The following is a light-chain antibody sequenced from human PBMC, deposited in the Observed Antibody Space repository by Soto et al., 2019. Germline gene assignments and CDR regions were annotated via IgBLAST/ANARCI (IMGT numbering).Light chain of an antibody. CDR3: QQRSNSPWT. CDR2: DAS. Sequence: EIVLTQSPATLSLSPGERATLSCRASQSVSSYLAWYQQKPGQAPRLLIYDASNRATGIQARFSGSWSGTDFTLTISSLAPEDFAVYYCQQRSNSPWTFGQGTKVEIK. CDR1: QSVSSY. V-gene: IGKV3-11*01. J-gene: IGKJ1*01.